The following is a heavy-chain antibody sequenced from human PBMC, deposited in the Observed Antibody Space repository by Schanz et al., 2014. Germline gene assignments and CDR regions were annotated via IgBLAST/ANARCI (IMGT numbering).Heavy chain of an antibody. CDR2: MNPNSGTT. CDR3: VRELSGGTFDY. J-gene: IGHJ4*02. V-gene: IGHV1-2*02. D-gene: IGHD1-1*01. CDR1: GYTFTNYY. Sequence: QVQLVQSGAEVKKPGASVKLSCKASGYTFTNYYIHWVRQAPGQGLEWMGWMNPNSGTTGYAQKFQGRVTMTRDTSSTTAYMELNSLRSDDTAVYYCVRELSGGTFDYWGQGALVTVSS.